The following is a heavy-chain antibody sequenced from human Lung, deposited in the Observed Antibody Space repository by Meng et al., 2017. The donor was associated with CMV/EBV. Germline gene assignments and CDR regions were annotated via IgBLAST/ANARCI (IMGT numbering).Heavy chain of an antibody. CDR1: GFTFSSYW. D-gene: IGHD3-16*01. V-gene: IGHV3-7*01. CDR2: INLYGSEK. Sequence: ESXKISCVASGFTFSSYWMSWVRQAPGRGLEWVANINLYGSEKYYMDSVKGRFTISRDNSKNSLYLQMNSLRAEDTAVYYCVTDQDRFGGIWGQGTMVTVS. J-gene: IGHJ3*02. CDR3: VTDQDRFGGI.